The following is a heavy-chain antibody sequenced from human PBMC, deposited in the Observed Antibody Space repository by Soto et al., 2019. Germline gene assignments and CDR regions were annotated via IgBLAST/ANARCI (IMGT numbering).Heavy chain of an antibody. CDR1: GYTYTSYG. J-gene: IGHJ4*02. Sequence: ASVNVSCKASGYTYTSYGISWVRPAPGQGHEWMGWISAYNGNTNYAQKLQGRGTMTTDTSTSTAYMELRSPRSDDTAVYYCARDTPHIVVVVAATLADRPFDYWGQGTLVPVSS. D-gene: IGHD2-15*01. V-gene: IGHV1-18*01. CDR3: ARDTPHIVVVVAATLADRPFDY. CDR2: ISAYNGNT.